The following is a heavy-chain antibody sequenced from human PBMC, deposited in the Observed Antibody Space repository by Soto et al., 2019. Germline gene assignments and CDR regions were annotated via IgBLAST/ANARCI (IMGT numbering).Heavy chain of an antibody. Sequence: QVQLVQSGAEVKKPGASVKVSCKASGYTFTSYGISWVRQAPGQGLEWMGWISAYNGNTNYAQKLQGRVTMTTDTSTSTAYMELRSLRSDDTAVYYRARDPYCSSTSCYPIYYYYYGMDVWGQGTTVTVSS. D-gene: IGHD2-2*01. CDR1: GYTFTSYG. CDR3: ARDPYCSSTSCYPIYYYYYGMDV. V-gene: IGHV1-18*04. CDR2: ISAYNGNT. J-gene: IGHJ6*02.